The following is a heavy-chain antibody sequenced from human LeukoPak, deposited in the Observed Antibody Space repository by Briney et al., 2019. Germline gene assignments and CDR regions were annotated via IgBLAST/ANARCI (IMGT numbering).Heavy chain of an antibody. CDR2: VYSGGNT. CDR3: ARGLDDFSALNYAFDI. V-gene: IGHV3-66*01. D-gene: IGHD4/OR15-4a*01. Sequence: GGSLRLSCAFCGCTVSSNYMSWVRQAPGKGLEWVSLVYSGGNTHNADSVKGRLTISRDNSKNTLDLQMNSLRADDTAVYYCARGLDDFSALNYAFDIWGQGTMVTVSS. J-gene: IGHJ3*02. CDR1: GCTVSSNY.